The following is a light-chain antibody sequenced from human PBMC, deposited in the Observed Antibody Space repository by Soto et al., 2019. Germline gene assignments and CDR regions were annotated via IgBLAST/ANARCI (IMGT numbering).Light chain of an antibody. CDR3: CSYTTTSTLYV. V-gene: IGLV2-14*01. CDR1: SRDVGNYNY. J-gene: IGLJ1*01. CDR2: EVS. Sequence: QSALTQPASVSGSPGQSITISCTGTSRDVGNYNYVSWYQQHPGTGPKLIIYEVSNRPSGVSDRFSGSKSGSTASLTISGLQAEDEADYYCCSYTTTSTLYVFGAGTKLTVL.